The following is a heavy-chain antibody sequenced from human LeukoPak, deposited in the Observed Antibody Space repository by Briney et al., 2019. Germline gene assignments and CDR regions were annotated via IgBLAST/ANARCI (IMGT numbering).Heavy chain of an antibody. CDR1: GFTFSSYS. D-gene: IGHD2-2*01. J-gene: IGHJ6*03. CDR2: ISSSSSYI. CDR3: ARDQPGYCSSTRCYGDYYYYCMDV. V-gene: IGHV3-21*01. Sequence: GSLRLSCAASGFTFSSYSMNWVRQAPGKGLEWVSSISSSSSYIYYADSVKGRFTISRDNAKNSLYLQMNSLRAGDTAVYYCARDQPGYCSSTRCYGDYYYYCMDVWGKGTTVTISS.